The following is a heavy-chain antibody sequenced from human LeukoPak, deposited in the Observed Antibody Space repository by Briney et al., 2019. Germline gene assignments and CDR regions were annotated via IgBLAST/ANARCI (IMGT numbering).Heavy chain of an antibody. CDR2: ISSSGSTI. CDR1: GFTFSDYY. J-gene: IGHJ5*02. Sequence: GGSLRLSCAASGFTFSDYYMSWIRQAPGKGLEWVSYISSSGSTIYYADSVKGRFTISRDNAKNSLYLQMNSLRAEDTAVYYCARVVIVGAHGHWFDPWGQGTLVTVSS. V-gene: IGHV3-11*01. D-gene: IGHD1-26*01. CDR3: ARVVIVGAHGHWFDP.